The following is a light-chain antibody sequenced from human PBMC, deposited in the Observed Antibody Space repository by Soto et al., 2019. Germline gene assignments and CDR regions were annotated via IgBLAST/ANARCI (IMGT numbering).Light chain of an antibody. CDR2: GAS. J-gene: IGKJ2*01. V-gene: IGKV3-20*01. CDR1: QSVSSIY. CDR3: QQYGRSPPFT. Sequence: EIVLTQSPGTLSLSPGERATLSCRASQSVSSIYIAWYQQNPGRAPRLLIYGASSRATGIPDRFSGSGSGTDFTLTISRLEPEDFAVYFCQQYGRSPPFTFGQGTKVEIK.